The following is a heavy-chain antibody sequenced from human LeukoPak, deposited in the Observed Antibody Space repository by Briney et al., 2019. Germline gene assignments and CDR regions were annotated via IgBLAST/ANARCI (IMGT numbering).Heavy chain of an antibody. V-gene: IGHV3-23*01. CDR1: GFTSRDPY. D-gene: IGHD4-23*01. CDR2: ISGSGGST. J-gene: IGHJ3*02. CDR3: AKSPAVDAAFDI. Sequence: GGGLILSFAVHGFTSRDPYRAWVRQAPGKGLEWVSAISGSGGSTYYADSVKGRFTISRDNSKNTLYLQMNSLRAEDTAVYYCAKSPAVDAAFDIWGQGTMVTVSS.